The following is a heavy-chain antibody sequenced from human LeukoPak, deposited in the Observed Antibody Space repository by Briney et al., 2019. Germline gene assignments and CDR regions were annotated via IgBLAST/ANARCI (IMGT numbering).Heavy chain of an antibody. D-gene: IGHD3-22*01. J-gene: IGHJ4*02. CDR2: ISHDGSNK. Sequence: PGGSLRLSCAASGFSFSNSGMHWVRQAPGKGLEWVAVISHDGSNKYYADSVKGRFTISRDNSKNTLYLQLNSLRAEDTAVYYCAKRGVYYYDSSGSYFDYWGQGTLVTVSS. V-gene: IGHV3-30*18. CDR3: AKRGVYYYDSSGSYFDY. CDR1: GFSFSNSG.